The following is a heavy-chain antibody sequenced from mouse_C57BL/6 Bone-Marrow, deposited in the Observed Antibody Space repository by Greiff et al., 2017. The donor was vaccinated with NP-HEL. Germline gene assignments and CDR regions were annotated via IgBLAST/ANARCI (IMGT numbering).Heavy chain of an antibody. CDR2: IYPRSGNT. J-gene: IGHJ2*01. CDR1: GYTFTSYG. D-gene: IGHD1-1*01. V-gene: IGHV1-81*01. CDR3: AREDYYGSSPY. Sequence: VKLQESGAELARPGASVKLSCKASGYTFTSYGISWVKQRTGQGLEWIGEIYPRSGNTYYNEKFKGKATLTADKSSSTAYMELRSLTSEDSAVYFCAREDYYGSSPYWGQGTTLTVSS.